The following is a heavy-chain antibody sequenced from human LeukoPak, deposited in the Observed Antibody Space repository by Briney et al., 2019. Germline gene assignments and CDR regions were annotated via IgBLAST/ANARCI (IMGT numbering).Heavy chain of an antibody. Sequence: GGSLRLSCAASGITFSSYEMNWVRQAPGKGLEWVSYISSSGSTIYYADSVKGRFTISRDNAKNSLYLQMNSLRAEDTAVYYCARSTPKLPGYYFDYWGQGTLVTVSS. CDR3: ARSTPKLPGYYFDY. D-gene: IGHD5-24*01. V-gene: IGHV3-48*03. CDR1: GITFSSYE. J-gene: IGHJ4*02. CDR2: ISSSGSTI.